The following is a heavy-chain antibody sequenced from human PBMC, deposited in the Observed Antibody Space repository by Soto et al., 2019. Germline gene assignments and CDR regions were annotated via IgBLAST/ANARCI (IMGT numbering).Heavy chain of an antibody. J-gene: IGHJ4*02. CDR3: ARSQYYYYDSSGYYYGPLDY. CDR1: GDSFSSYY. Sequence: SETLSLTCSVSGDSFSSYYWNWIRQPPGKGLEWIGYIYHTGSTNYNPSLKSRATISVDTSKNQFSLKLSSVTAADTAVYYCARSQYYYYDSSGYYYGPLDYWGQGTLVTVSS. CDR2: IYHTGST. V-gene: IGHV4-59*12. D-gene: IGHD3-22*01.